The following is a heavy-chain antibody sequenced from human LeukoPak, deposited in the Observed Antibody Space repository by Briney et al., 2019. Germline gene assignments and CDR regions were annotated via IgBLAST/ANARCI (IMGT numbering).Heavy chain of an antibody. CDR3: ARPFDHDPIDI. J-gene: IGHJ4*02. CDR2: IFPDGTTT. CDR1: GFIFSGSW. Sequence: GGSLRLSCAASGFIFSGSWMDWVRHAPGKGLVWVSRIFPDGTTTTYADSVKGRFTISRDNAKNTLYLQMNSLRVEDTAVYYCARPFDHDPIDIGGQGTLVTVSA. V-gene: IGHV3-74*01. D-gene: IGHD2-15*01.